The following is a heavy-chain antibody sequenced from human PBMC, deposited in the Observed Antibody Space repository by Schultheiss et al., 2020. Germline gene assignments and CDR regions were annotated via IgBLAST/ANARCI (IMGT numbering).Heavy chain of an antibody. V-gene: IGHV3-53*01. D-gene: IGHD6-6*01. CDR2: IYSGGST. J-gene: IGHJ4*02. Sequence: GGSLRLSCAASGFTVSSNYMSWVRQAPGKGLEWVSVIYSGGSTYYADSVKGRFTISRDNSKNTLYLQMNSLRAEDTAVYYCVRGAARAWVAVWGQGTLVTVSS. CDR3: VRGAARAWVAV. CDR1: GFTVSSNY.